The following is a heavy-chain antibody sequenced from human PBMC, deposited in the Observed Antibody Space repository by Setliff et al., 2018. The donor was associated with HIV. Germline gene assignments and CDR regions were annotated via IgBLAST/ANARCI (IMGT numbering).Heavy chain of an antibody. Sequence: TLSLTCAVSGGSISRSNWWSWVRQPPGKGLERIGEIYHSGNTNYNPSLKSRVTVSVDKSKNQFSLKLSSVTAADTAVYYCARRGGSFPHDAFDIWGQGTMVTVSS. CDR3: ARRGGSFPHDAFDI. D-gene: IGHD1-26*01. J-gene: IGHJ3*02. CDR1: GGSISRSNW. V-gene: IGHV4-4*02. CDR2: IYHSGNT.